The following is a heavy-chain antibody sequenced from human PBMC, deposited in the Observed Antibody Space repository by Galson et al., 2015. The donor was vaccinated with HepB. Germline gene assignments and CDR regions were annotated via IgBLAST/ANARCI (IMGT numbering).Heavy chain of an antibody. CDR3: AARSKITMLAYFDP. CDR2: ISSRGDSI. CDR1: GFSLSDYY. V-gene: IGHV3-11*01. Sequence: SLRLSCAASGFSLSDYYMNWIRQAPGKGLEWLSYISSRGDSIYYADSVRGRFAISRDNANNSLYLQMNSLRPEDTAVYYCAARSKITMLAYFDPWGQGTLVTVSS. D-gene: IGHD3-10*02. J-gene: IGHJ5*02.